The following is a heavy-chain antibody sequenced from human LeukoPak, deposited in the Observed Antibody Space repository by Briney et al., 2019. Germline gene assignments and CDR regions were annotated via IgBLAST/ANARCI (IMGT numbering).Heavy chain of an antibody. J-gene: IGHJ1*01. D-gene: IGHD5-18*01. V-gene: IGHV1-69*05. CDR2: INPIFDTP. CDR1: AGTLDNFA. CDR3: ARDGRGYSFAEYFQY. Sequence: SVTVSCKAAAGTLDNFAIIWVRQAPGQGLEWMGGINPIFDTPNYAQKFQDRGKITMDESTTTVYMELSSLRFEDTAVYYCARDGRGYSFAEYFQYWGLGTLVTVSS.